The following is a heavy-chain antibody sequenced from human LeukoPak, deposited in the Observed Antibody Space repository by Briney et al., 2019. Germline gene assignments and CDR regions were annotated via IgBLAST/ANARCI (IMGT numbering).Heavy chain of an antibody. V-gene: IGHV1-8*01. J-gene: IGHJ5*02. Sequence: GASVKVSCKASGYTFTSYDINWVRQATGQGLEWMGWMNPNSGNTGYAQKFQGRVTMTRNTSISTAYMELSSLRSEDTAVYYCARSDYGDYSVDPWGQGTLVTVSS. CDR3: ARSDYGDYSVDP. D-gene: IGHD4-17*01. CDR1: GYTFTSYD. CDR2: MNPNSGNT.